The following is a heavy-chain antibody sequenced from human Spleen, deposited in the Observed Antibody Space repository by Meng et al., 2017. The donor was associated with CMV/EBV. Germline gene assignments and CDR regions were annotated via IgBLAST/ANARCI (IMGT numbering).Heavy chain of an antibody. D-gene: IGHD2-2*01. J-gene: IGHJ6*02. V-gene: IGHV4-59*01. Sequence: GSLRLSCTVSGASISSYFWIWIRQPPGKGLEWIGHMYYSGSTDYNPSLKSRVTTSVDTSKNQFSLKLSSVTAADTAVYYCARDAAGTNYYYGMDVWGQGTTVTVSS. CDR1: GASISSYF. CDR2: MYYSGST. CDR3: ARDAAGTNYYYGMDV.